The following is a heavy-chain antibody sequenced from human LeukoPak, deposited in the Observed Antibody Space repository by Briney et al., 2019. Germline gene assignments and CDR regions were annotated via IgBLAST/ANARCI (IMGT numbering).Heavy chain of an antibody. CDR3: GRDRGGTNTSTAH. V-gene: IGHV4-59*01. CDR1: GGSISSYY. J-gene: IGHJ4*02. D-gene: IGHD1-26*01. Sequence: SETLSLTCTVSGGSISSYYWSWIRQPPGRGLEWIGYIYYSGSANYNSSLKSRVAMLVDTCKNQVSLKLNSLTAADTAVYYCGRDRGGTNTSTAHWGQGTLVTVSS. CDR2: IYYSGSA.